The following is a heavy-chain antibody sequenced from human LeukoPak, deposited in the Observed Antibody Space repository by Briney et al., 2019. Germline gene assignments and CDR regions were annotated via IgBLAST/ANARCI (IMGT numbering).Heavy chain of an antibody. CDR2: ISGSGGST. J-gene: IGHJ4*02. Sequence: GGSLRLSCAASGFTFSSYAMSWVRQAPGKGLEWVSAISGSGGSTYYADSVKGRFTISRDNSKNTLYLQMNSLRAEDTAVYYCAKPDYDSSGYYYDFDYWGQGTLVTVSS. CDR1: GFTFSSYA. V-gene: IGHV3-23*01. D-gene: IGHD3-22*01. CDR3: AKPDYDSSGYYYDFDY.